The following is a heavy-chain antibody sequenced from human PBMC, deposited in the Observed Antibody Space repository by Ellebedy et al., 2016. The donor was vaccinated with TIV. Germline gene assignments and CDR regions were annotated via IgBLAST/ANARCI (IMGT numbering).Heavy chain of an antibody. CDR1: GFSFDMFS. CDR3: VRGPVRSDYDY. CDR2: ISSSSSNI. J-gene: IGHJ4*02. D-gene: IGHD6-6*01. V-gene: IGHV3-48*04. Sequence: GGSLRLXXEASGFSFDMFSMNWVRQAPGKGLEWVSYISSSSSNIYYAQSMKGRFTVSRDNAKSSLYLQMNGLRVEDTAVYYCVRGPVRSDYDYWGQGTLVTVSS.